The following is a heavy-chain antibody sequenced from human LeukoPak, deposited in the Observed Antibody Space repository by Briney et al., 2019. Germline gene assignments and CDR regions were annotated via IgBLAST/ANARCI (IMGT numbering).Heavy chain of an antibody. CDR1: GFTFTSYW. CDR3: ARDSDFGI. V-gene: IGHV3-74*01. J-gene: IGHJ3*02. CDR2: ITINGGST. Sequence: PGGSLKLSCAASGFTFTSYWMHWGGQAPGKGLVWVSGITINGGSTSYADSVKGRFTISRDNAKNTLYLQMNSLRAEDTAVYYCARDSDFGIWGQGTMVTVSS.